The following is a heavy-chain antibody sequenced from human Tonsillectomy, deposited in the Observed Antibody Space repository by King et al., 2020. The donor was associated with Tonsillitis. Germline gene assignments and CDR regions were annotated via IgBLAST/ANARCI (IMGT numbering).Heavy chain of an antibody. J-gene: IGHJ6*02. CDR1: GGSVSSGSYY. V-gene: IGHV4-61*01. CDR2: IYYSGST. CDR3: ARNTYYDSSGYGYYGMDV. Sequence: VQLQESGPGLVKPSETLSLTCTVSGGSVSSGSYYWSWIRQPPGKGLEWIGYIYYSGSTNYNPSLKSRVTISVETSKNQFSLKLSSVTAADTAVYYCARNTYYDSSGYGYYGMDVWGQGTTVTVSS. D-gene: IGHD3-22*01.